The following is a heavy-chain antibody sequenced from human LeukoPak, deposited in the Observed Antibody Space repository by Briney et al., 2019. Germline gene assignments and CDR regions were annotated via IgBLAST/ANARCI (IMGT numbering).Heavy chain of an antibody. CDR2: IYPGESDT. V-gene: IGHV5-51*01. CDR3: ARRIAAAGNHDAFDI. CDR1: GYSFTSYW. J-gene: IGHJ3*02. D-gene: IGHD6-13*01. Sequence: GESLKISCKGSGYSFTSYWIGWVRQMPGKGLEWMGIIYPGESDTRYSPSFQGQVTISADKSISTAYLQWSSLKASDTAMYYCARRIAAAGNHDAFDIWGQGTMVTVSS.